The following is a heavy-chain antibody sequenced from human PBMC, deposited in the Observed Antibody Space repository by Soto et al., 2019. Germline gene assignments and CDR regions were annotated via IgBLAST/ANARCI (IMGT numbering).Heavy chain of an antibody. Sequence: EVRLLESGGGLVQPGGSLRLSCAASGFTFPNYAMSWVRQAPGKGLEWVSVVTGRASSTYYADSVEGRFTISRDNSRNTLFLQRNSLVAEDTAVYSCAKHLPSKKNQRLCAEAFHIWGRGTNLTVSS. D-gene: IGHD2-2*01. V-gene: IGHV3-23*01. CDR1: GFTFPNYA. CDR3: AKHLPSKKNQRLCAEAFHI. CDR2: VTGRASST. J-gene: IGHJ3*02.